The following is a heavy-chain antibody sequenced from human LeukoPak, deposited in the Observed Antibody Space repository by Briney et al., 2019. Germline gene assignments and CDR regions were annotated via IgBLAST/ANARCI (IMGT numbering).Heavy chain of an antibody. CDR2: ISGSGSVGST. CDR1: GFTFSSYA. D-gene: IGHD4-17*01. V-gene: IGHV3-23*01. Sequence: PGGSLRLSCAASGFTFSSYAMTWVRQAPGKGLEWVSAISGSGSVGSTYYADSVKGRFTISRDNSKNTPYLQMNSLRAEDTAVYYCAKDVYGDYGGLVYWGQGTLVTVSS. CDR3: AKDVYGDYGGLVY. J-gene: IGHJ4*02.